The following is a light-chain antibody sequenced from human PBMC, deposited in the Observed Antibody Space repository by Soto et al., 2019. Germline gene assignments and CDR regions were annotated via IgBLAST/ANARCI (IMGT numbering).Light chain of an antibody. Sequence: AIRMTQSPSSFSASTGDSVTITCRASQGISSYLAWYQQKPGKAPELLIYAASTLQSGVPSRFSGSGAGTDFTLTISCLQSEDFATYYCQQYYSFPWTFGQGTKVDIK. CDR3: QQYYSFPWT. CDR1: QGISSY. V-gene: IGKV1-8*01. J-gene: IGKJ1*01. CDR2: AAS.